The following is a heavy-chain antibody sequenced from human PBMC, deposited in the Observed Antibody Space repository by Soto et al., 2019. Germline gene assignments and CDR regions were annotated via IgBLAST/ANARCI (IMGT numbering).Heavy chain of an antibody. Sequence: PSETLSLTCTVSGGSISSYYWSWIRQPPGKGLEWIGYIYYSGSTNYNPSLKSRVTISVDTSKNQFSLKLSSVTAADTAVYYCAREVGGSWGAFDIWGQGTMVTVSS. V-gene: IGHV4-59*01. CDR2: IYYSGST. CDR3: AREVGGSWGAFDI. CDR1: GGSISSYY. J-gene: IGHJ3*02. D-gene: IGHD2-15*01.